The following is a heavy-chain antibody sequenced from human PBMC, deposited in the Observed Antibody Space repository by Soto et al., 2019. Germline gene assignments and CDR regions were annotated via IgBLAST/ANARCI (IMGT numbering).Heavy chain of an antibody. D-gene: IGHD6-19*01. J-gene: IGHJ6*02. V-gene: IGHV1-2*02. CDR3: ARVGMYSSGLHYYYYYGMDV. Sequence: VKVSCKASGYTFTGYYMHWVRQAPGQGLEWMGWINPNSGGTNYAQKFQGRVTMTRDTSISTAYMELSRLRSDDTAVYYCARVGMYSSGLHYYYYYGMDVWGQGTTVTVSS. CDR1: GYTFTGYY. CDR2: INPNSGGT.